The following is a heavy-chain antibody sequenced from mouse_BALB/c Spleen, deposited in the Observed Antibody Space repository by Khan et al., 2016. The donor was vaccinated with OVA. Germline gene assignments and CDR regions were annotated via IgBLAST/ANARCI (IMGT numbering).Heavy chain of an antibody. CDR2: IWTGGST. D-gene: IGHD2-1*01. Sequence: QVQLKESGPGLVAPAQSLSITCTVSGFSLPSFGVHWVRQPPGQGLEWLGVIWTGGSTNYNSALMYRLSISKDNSTSNVFLKLNSMQTDDTAMYYLAGYYGNYEWYFDVWGAGTTVTVSS. CDR3: AGYYGNYEWYFDV. V-gene: IGHV2-9*02. J-gene: IGHJ1*01. CDR1: GFSLPSFG.